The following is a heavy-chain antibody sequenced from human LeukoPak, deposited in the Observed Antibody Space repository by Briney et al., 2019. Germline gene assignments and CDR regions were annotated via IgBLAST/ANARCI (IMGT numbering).Heavy chain of an antibody. V-gene: IGHV1-69*05. CDR3: ASDVHGDYGSGWFDP. D-gene: IGHD4-17*01. Sequence: GASVKVSCKTSGGTFNNSAISWLRQAPGQGLEWLGGIMPLFGTAGYAQKFQGRVTITKDESTRTVYLELTSLTSDDTAVYYCASDVHGDYGSGWFDPWGQGTLVSVSS. J-gene: IGHJ5*02. CDR2: IMPLFGTA. CDR1: GGTFNNSA.